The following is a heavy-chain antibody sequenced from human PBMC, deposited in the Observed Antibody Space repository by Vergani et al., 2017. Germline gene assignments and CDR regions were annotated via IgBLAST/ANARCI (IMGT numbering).Heavy chain of an antibody. V-gene: IGHV1-58*01. D-gene: IGHD6-13*01. Sequence: QLVQSGPEVKKPGTSVKVSCKASGFTFTSSAVQWVRQARGQRLEWIGWIVVGSGNTNYAQKFQERVTITRDMSTSTAYMELSSLRSEDTAVYYCAAGILYYYYYYMDVWGKGTTVTVSS. J-gene: IGHJ6*03. CDR2: IVVGSGNT. CDR1: GFTFTSSA. CDR3: AAGILYYYYYYMDV.